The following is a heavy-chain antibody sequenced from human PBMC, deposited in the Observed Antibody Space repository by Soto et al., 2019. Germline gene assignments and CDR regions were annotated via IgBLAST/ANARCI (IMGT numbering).Heavy chain of an antibody. D-gene: IGHD3-10*01. CDR3: ARPYSDYYGSGSYYTWFDP. J-gene: IGHJ5*02. Sequence: SETLPLTCTVSGGSISSSSYYWGWIRQPPGKGLEWIGSIYYSGSTYYNPSLKSRVTISVDTSKNQFSLKLSSVTAADTAVYYCARPYSDYYGSGSYYTWFDPWGQGTLVTVSS. CDR2: IYYSGST. CDR1: GGSISSSSYY. V-gene: IGHV4-39*01.